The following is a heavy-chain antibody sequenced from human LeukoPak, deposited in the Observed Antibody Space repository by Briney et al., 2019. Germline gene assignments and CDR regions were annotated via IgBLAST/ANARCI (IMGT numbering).Heavy chain of an antibody. CDR3: ARSRWLDAFDY. CDR1: GFTFSSYW. D-gene: IGHD6-19*01. CDR2: INSDGSSA. J-gene: IGHJ4*02. V-gene: IGHV3-74*01. Sequence: GGSLRLSCAASGFTFSSYWMHWVRQAPGKGLVWVSRINSDGSSASYADSVKGRFTISRDNAKNTLYLQMNSLRADDTAVYYCARSRWLDAFDYWGQGTLVTVSS.